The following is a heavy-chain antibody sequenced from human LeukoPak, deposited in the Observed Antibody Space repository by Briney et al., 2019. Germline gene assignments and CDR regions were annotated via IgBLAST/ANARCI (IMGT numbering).Heavy chain of an antibody. J-gene: IGHJ4*02. CDR1: GFTFDDYG. D-gene: IGHD2-15*01. CDR2: IYSGGST. V-gene: IGHV3-66*01. Sequence: GGSLRLSCAASGFTFDDYGMSWVRQAPGKGLEWVSVIYSGGSTYYADSVRGRFTISRDNSKNTLYLQMNSLRAEDTAVYYCARGIEADDYWGQGTLVTVSS. CDR3: ARGIEADDY.